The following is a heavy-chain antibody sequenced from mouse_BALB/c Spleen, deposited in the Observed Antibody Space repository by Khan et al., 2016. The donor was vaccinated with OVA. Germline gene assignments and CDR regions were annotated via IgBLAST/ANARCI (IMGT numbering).Heavy chain of an antibody. J-gene: IGHJ4*01. Sequence: VQLKESGPDLVKPGASVKISCKASGYSFSDYFINWVKQDHGKSLEWIGRINPYNGDTFYNQKFAGKATLTVDESYDTAHMELLSLTSEEAAAYYCGVNEGQYAGYGDAMDYWGQGTSVIVSS. CDR1: GYSFSDYF. V-gene: IGHV1-37*01. CDR2: INPYNGDT. CDR3: GVNEGQYAGYGDAMDY. D-gene: IGHD3-3*01.